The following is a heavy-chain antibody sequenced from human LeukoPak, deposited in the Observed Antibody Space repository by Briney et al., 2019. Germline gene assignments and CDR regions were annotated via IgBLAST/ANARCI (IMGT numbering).Heavy chain of an antibody. CDR1: GFTFTSSW. V-gene: IGHV3-74*01. D-gene: IGHD6-19*01. CDR3: TRGEGSSGWYFDH. CDR2: INSDGKTT. J-gene: IGHJ4*02. Sequence: GGSLRLSCAASGFTFTSSWMHWLRQAPGKGLVWVSRINSDGKTTTYADSVKGRLTISRDNAKNTLYLQMNSLRAEDTAVYYCTRGEGSSGWYFDHWGQGTLVTVSS.